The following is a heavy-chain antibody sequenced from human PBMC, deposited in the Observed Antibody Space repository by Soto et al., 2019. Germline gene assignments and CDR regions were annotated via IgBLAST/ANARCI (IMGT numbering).Heavy chain of an antibody. D-gene: IGHD2-15*01. V-gene: IGHV1-46*01. CDR1: GYTFTSYY. J-gene: IGHJ5*02. Sequence: QVQLVQSGAEVKKPGASVKVSCKASGYTFTSYYMHWVRQAPGQGLEWMGIINPSGGSTSYAQKFRGSVTMTRDTSASTVYMELSSLRSEDTAVYYCARDSCGGSCYGSEGAWFDPWGQGTLVTVSS. CDR3: ARDSCGGSCYGSEGAWFDP. CDR2: INPSGGST.